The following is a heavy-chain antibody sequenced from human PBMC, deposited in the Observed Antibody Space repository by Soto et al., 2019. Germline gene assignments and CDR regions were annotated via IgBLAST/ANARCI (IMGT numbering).Heavy chain of an antibody. CDR2: IIPILGIA. V-gene: IGHV1-69*02. CDR1: GGTFSSYT. J-gene: IGHJ5*02. D-gene: IGHD3-22*01. CDR3: ASRDYSDSSGPQFDP. Sequence: QVQLVQSGAEVKKPGSSVKVSCKASGGTFSSYTISWVRQAPGQGLEWMGRIIPILGIANYAQKFQGRVTITSDKSTSTAYMELSSLRSEDTAVYYCASRDYSDSSGPQFDPWGQGTLVTVSS.